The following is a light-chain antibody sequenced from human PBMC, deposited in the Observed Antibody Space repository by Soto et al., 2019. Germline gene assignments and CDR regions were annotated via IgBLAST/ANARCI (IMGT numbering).Light chain of an antibody. CDR2: DVS. CDR1: SSDVGGYNY. V-gene: IGLV2-14*01. CDR3: SSYTSSSTLDV. J-gene: IGLJ1*01. Sequence: QSVLTQPASVSGSPGQSITISCTGTSSDVGGYNYVSWYQQHPGKAPKLMIYDVSNRPSGVSNRFSGSKSGNTASLTISGPQAEDEADYYCSSYTSSSTLDVFGTGTKVTV.